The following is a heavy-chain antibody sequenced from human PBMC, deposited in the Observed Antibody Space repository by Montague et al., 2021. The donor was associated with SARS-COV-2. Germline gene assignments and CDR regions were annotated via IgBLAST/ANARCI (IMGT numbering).Heavy chain of an antibody. CDR3: ARYTRQIRLIVFDYGMDG. CDR1: GGSISSYY. V-gene: IGHV4-59*01. J-gene: IGHJ6*02. CDR2: IYYSGST. Sequence: SETLSLTCTVSGGSISSYYWSWIRQPPGKGLEWIGYIYYSGSTNYNPSLKSRVTISVDTSKNQFSLKLSSVTAADTAVYYCARYTRQIRLIVFDYGMDGWGQGTTGTGSS. D-gene: IGHD4-17*01.